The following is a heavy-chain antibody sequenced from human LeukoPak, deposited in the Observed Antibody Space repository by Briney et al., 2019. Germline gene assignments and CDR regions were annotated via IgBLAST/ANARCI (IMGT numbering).Heavy chain of an antibody. V-gene: IGHV7-4-1*02. CDR1: GYTFTNYA. Sequence: GASVKVSCKASGYTFTNYAIDWVRQAPGQGLEWMGWINTRTGSPVYVQGFTGRFVFSLDTSVSTAYLQISSLKPEDTAVYYCARDRYSSSWPFEYWGQGTLVTVSS. J-gene: IGHJ4*02. CDR3: ARDRYSSSWPFEY. CDR2: INTRTGSP. D-gene: IGHD6-13*01.